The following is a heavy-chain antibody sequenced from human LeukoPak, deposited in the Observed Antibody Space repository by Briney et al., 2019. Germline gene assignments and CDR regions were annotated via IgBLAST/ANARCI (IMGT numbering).Heavy chain of an antibody. CDR1: GGSISSYY. CDR2: IYYSGST. V-gene: IGHV4-59*01. D-gene: IGHD6-19*01. J-gene: IGHJ4*02. Sequence: SETPSLTCTVSGGSISSYYWNWIRQPPGKGLEWIGYIYYSGSTNYNPSLKSRVTISVDTSKNQFSLKLSSVTAADTAVYYCARGDSSGWTAFDYWGQGTLVTVSS. CDR3: ARGDSSGWTAFDY.